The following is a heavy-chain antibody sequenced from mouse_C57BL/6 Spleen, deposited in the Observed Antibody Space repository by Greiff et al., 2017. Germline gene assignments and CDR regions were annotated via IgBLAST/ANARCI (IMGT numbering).Heavy chain of an antibody. CDR2: IYPGDGDT. Sequence: QVQLQQSGPELVKPGASVKISCKASGYAYSSSWMNWVKQRPGKGLEWIGRIYPGDGDTNYNGKFKGKATLTADKSSSTAYMQLSSLTSEDSAVYFCARLRYDAMDYWGQGTSVTVSS. V-gene: IGHV1-82*01. J-gene: IGHJ4*01. CDR3: ARLRYDAMDY. CDR1: GYAYSSSW.